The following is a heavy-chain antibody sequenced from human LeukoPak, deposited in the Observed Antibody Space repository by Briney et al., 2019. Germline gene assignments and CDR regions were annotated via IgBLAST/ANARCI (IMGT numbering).Heavy chain of an antibody. CDR1: GFTFSSYG. D-gene: IGHD6-13*01. Sequence: GRSLRLXCAASGFTFSSYGMHWVRQAPGKGLEWVAVIWYDGSNKYYADSVKGRFTISRDNSKNTLYLQMNSLRAEDTAVYYCAKDRGQQLVLDYWGQGTLVTVSS. CDR3: AKDRGQQLVLDY. J-gene: IGHJ4*02. V-gene: IGHV3-33*06. CDR2: IWYDGSNK.